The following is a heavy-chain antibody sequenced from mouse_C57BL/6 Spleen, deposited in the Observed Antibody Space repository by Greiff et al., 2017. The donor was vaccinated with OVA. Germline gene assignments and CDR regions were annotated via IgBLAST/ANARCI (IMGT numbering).Heavy chain of an antibody. D-gene: IGHD2-1*01. CDR2: ISSGSSTI. CDR1: GFTFSDYG. J-gene: IGHJ2*01. CDR3: ARPHLYYGNPYFDY. V-gene: IGHV5-17*01. Sequence: EVQLVESGGGLVKPGGSLKLSCAASGFTFSDYGMHWVRQAPEKGLEWVAYISSGSSTIYYAATVKGRFTISRDNAKNTLFLQMTSLRSEDTAMDYCARPHLYYGNPYFDYWGQGTTLTVSP.